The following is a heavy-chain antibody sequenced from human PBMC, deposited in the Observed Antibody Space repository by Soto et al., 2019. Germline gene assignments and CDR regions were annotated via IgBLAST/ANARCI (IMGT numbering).Heavy chain of an antibody. CDR1: GFTFSDYA. D-gene: IGHD6-19*01. V-gene: IGHV3-30*18. Sequence: VQLVESGGGVVQPGRSLRLSCAASGFTFSDYAMHWVRQAPGKGLEWVAVVSHDGRNTHYADSVKGRFTISRDSSKNTVSLEVTRLGGEDTAVYYCAKGGRQWLVTSDFNYWGQGALVTVSS. CDR2: VSHDGRNT. J-gene: IGHJ4*02. CDR3: AKGGRQWLVTSDFNY.